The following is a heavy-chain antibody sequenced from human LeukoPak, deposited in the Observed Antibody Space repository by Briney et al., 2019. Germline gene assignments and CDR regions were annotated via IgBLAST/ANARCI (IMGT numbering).Heavy chain of an antibody. CDR2: INHSGSI. CDR1: GGSFRGYY. V-gene: IGHV4-34*01. Sequence: SETLSLTCGVFGGSFRGYYWGWIRQPPGKGLEWIGEINHSGSINYNPSLKSRVTISVDTSKNQFSLKLSSVTAADTAVYYCARYSYSNYRYYYYGMDVWGQGTTVTVSS. D-gene: IGHD4-11*01. J-gene: IGHJ6*02. CDR3: ARYSYSNYRYYYYGMDV.